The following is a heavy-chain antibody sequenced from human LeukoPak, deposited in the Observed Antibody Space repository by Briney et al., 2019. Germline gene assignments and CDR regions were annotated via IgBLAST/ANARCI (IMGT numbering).Heavy chain of an antibody. J-gene: IGHJ4*02. CDR2: IKEDGSKK. D-gene: IGHD6-6*01. Sequence: GGSLRLSCAASGFIFNNYWMTWVRQAPGKGLEWVANIKEDGSKKNYVDSVKGRFTISRDNAKNSLYLQMNSLRAEDTAVYYCARVRPYFDSWGQGTLVTVSS. CDR3: ARVRPYFDS. CDR1: GFIFNNYW. V-gene: IGHV3-7*04.